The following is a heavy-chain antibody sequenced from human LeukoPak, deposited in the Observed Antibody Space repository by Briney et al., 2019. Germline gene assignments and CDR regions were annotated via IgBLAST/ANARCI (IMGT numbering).Heavy chain of an antibody. D-gene: IGHD2-2*01. CDR1: GYTFTGYY. CDR2: INPNSGGT. CDR3: ARDFGYCSSTSCKSVYYFDY. V-gene: IGHV1-2*02. Sequence: EASVKVSCKASGYTFTGYYMHWVRQAPGQGLEWMGWINPNSGGTNYAQKFQGRVTMTRDTSISTAYMELSRLRSDDTAVYYCARDFGYCSSTSCKSVYYFDYWGQGTLVTVSS. J-gene: IGHJ4*02.